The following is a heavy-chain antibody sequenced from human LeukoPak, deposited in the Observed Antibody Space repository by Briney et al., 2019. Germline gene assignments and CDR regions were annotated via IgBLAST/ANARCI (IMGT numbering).Heavy chain of an antibody. V-gene: IGHV3-20*04. CDR3: ARDGRGSYYDYYYYMDV. Sequence: AGSLRLSCAASGFTFDDYGMSWVRQAPGKGLEWVSGINWNGGSTGYADSVKGRFTISRDNAKNSLYLQMNSLRAEDTALYYCARDGRGSYYDYYYYMDVWGKGTTVTVSS. CDR2: INWNGGST. CDR1: GFTFDDYG. D-gene: IGHD1-26*01. J-gene: IGHJ6*03.